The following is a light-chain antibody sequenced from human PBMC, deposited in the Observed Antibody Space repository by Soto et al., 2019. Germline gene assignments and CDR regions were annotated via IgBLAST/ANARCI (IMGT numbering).Light chain of an antibody. CDR1: QDIRQY. V-gene: IGKV1-33*01. Sequence: DIQMTQSPSSLSASIGDRVTITCQAIQDIRQYLNWYQQKPGKAPKLLIYDASRLETGVPSRFSGSRSGTDFTVTVSSLQPEHIATYYCQGYDYRYAGFTFGPGTKVDLK. CDR2: DAS. CDR3: QGYDYRYAGFT. J-gene: IGKJ3*01.